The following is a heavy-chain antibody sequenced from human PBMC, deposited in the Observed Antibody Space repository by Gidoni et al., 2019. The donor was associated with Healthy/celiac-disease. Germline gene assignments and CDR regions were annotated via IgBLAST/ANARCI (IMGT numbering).Heavy chain of an antibody. J-gene: IGHJ4*02. Sequence: QVRLVQSGAEVKKPGASVKVSCQVSGYPLTDLSLHWVRQAPGKGREWMGGFDPEDGETIYEQKFQGRVTMTEDTSTDTADMELSSLRSEDTAVYYCATYSGSSGYYYGPYFDWGQGTLVTVSS. D-gene: IGHD3-22*01. CDR3: ATYSGSSGYYYGPYFD. V-gene: IGHV1-24*01. CDR1: GYPLTDLS. CDR2: FDPEDGET.